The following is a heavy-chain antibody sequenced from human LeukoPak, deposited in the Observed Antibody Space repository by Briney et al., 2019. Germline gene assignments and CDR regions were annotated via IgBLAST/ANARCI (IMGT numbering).Heavy chain of an antibody. J-gene: IGHJ4*02. V-gene: IGHV3-33*01. D-gene: IGHD3-16*01. CDR2: IWYDGSDK. CDR3: ARPVVLGAYLRGAYYFGS. CDR1: GFTFSNYG. Sequence: QSGGSLRLSCAASGFTFSNYGMHWVRQAPGKGLEWVAVIWYDGSDKYHADSVKGRFTISRDNSKNTLYLQMSSLRVEDTAVYYCARPVVLGAYLRGAYYFGSWGQGTLVTVSS.